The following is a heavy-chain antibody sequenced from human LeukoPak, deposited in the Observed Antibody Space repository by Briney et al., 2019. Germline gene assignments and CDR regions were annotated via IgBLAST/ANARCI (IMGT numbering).Heavy chain of an antibody. CDR1: GGSFSGYY. D-gene: IGHD1-26*01. CDR3: ASGSYYSDY. Sequence: SETLSLTCAVYGGSFSGYYWSWIRQPPGEGVEWSGEIHHSGSPNYTPLLTSRVTISVDTSKNQFSLKLSSVPAADTAVYYCASGSYYSDYWGQGTLVTVSS. CDR2: IHHSGSP. J-gene: IGHJ4*02. V-gene: IGHV4-34*01.